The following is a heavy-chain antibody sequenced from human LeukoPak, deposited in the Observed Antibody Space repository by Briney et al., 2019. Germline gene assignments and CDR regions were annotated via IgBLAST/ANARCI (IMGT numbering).Heavy chain of an antibody. D-gene: IGHD1/OR15-1a*01. J-gene: IGHJ6*04. CDR3: ARRPEHRSFV. CDR2: IYYSGSPYSGST. CDR1: GGSISGSSYY. Sequence: KPSETLSLTCSVSGGSISGSSYYWGWIRQPPGKGLEWIGSIYYSGSPYSGSTYYNPSLNSRVTISVDTSKNEFSLKLSSVTAADTAVYYCARRPEHRSFVWGKGTTVTVSS. V-gene: IGHV4-39*01.